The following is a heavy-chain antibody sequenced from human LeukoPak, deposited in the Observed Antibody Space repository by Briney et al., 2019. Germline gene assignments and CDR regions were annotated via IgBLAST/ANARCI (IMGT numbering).Heavy chain of an antibody. CDR1: KFTLCTFS. CDR2: FSGSGGYT. D-gene: IGHD3-10*01. CDR3: PGGGFGEAYYYYYYMDV. V-gene: IGHV3-23*01. J-gene: IGHJ6*03. Sequence: GGSLRLSCAASKFTLCTFSMSWVRRAPGKGLEWVSSFSGSGGYTYYADSVKARFTISRDNSKTTMFLQMNSLRAEDTAVYYGPGGGFGEAYYYYYYMDVWGKGTTVTVSS.